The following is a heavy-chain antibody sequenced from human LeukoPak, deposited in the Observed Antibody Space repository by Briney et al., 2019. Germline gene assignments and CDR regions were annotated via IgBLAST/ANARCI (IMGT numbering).Heavy chain of an antibody. CDR1: GYSFTIYC. D-gene: IGHD3-16*01. Sequence: SLKISCKGSGYSFTIYCIGWVRQMPGKGVEGMGIIYPSNSDTRYNPSLQRQVTISAAKAINTTHLHWRVLKASDTATSYCSIFDFLFGEINHNLFDPWGEGTLVTVSS. V-gene: IGHV5-51*01. CDR3: SIFDFLFGEINHNLFDP. CDR2: IYPSNSDT. J-gene: IGHJ5*02.